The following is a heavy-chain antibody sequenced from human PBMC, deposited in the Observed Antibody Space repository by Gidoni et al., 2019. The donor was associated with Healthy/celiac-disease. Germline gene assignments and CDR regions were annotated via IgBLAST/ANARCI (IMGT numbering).Heavy chain of an antibody. D-gene: IGHD4-17*01. V-gene: IGHV3-43*01. Sequence: EVQLVESGGVVVQPGGSLRTACAASGFTFDDYTMHWVRQAPGKGLEWVSLISWDGGSTHYADSVKGRFTISRDNSKNSLYLQMNSLRTEDTALYYCAKDGGTTVTTLAYWGQGTLVTVSS. CDR2: ISWDGGST. CDR3: AKDGGTTVTTLAY. J-gene: IGHJ4*02. CDR1: GFTFDDYT.